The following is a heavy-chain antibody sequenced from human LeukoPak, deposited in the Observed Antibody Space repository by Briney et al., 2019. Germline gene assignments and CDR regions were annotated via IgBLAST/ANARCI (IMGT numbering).Heavy chain of an antibody. CDR1: GNSLSSGDNY. CDR3: ARVSWFPGTSYYYMDV. V-gene: IGHV4-61*08. J-gene: IGHJ6*03. Sequence: SQTLSLTCTVSGNSLSSGDNYWRWLRQPPGKGLEGVGYIYYSGTTNYNPSLKSRVTISVDTSTNQFSLKVSSVTAADTAVYYCARVSWFPGTSYYYMDVWGKGTTVTVSS. CDR2: IYYSGTT. D-gene: IGHD1-1*01.